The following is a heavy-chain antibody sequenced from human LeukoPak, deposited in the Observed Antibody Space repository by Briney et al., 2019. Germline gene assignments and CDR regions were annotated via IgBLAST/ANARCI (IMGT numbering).Heavy chain of an antibody. CDR1: GGSFSGYY. V-gene: IGHV4-34*01. D-gene: IGHD3-16*01. CDR3: ARGLAKGVDY. CDR2: INHSGST. Sequence: SETLSLTCAVYGGSFSGYYWSWIPQPPGKGREGLGEINHSGSTNYNPSLKSRVTISVDTSKNQFSLKLSSVTAADTAVYYCARGLAKGVDYWGQGTLVTVSS. J-gene: IGHJ4*02.